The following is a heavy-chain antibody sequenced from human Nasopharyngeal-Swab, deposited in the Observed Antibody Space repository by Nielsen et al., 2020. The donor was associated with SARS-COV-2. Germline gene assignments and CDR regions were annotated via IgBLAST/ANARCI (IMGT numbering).Heavy chain of an antibody. D-gene: IGHD1-26*01. Sequence: SETLSLTCTVSGGSISSGGYYWSWIRQPPGKGLEWIGYIYYSGSTNYNPSLKSRVTISVDTSKNQFSLKLSPVTAADTAVYYCATDLGVRSSGDNDYWGQGTLVTVSS. J-gene: IGHJ4*02. CDR3: ATDLGVRSSGDNDY. V-gene: IGHV4-61*08. CDR1: GGSISSGGYY. CDR2: IYYSGST.